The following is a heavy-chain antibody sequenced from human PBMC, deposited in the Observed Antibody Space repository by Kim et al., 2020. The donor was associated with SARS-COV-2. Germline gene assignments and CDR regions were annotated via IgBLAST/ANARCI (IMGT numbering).Heavy chain of an antibody. V-gene: IGHV2-70*01. CDR2: IDWDDDK. J-gene: IGHJ3*02. D-gene: IGHD1-26*01. Sequence: SGPTLVNPTQTLTLTCTFSGFSLSTSGMCVSWIRQPPGKALEWLALIDWDDDKYYSTSLKTRLTISKDTSKNQVVLTMTNMDPVDTATYYCARISVGPRLAGGAFDIWGQGTMVTVSS. CDR1: GFSLSTSGMC. CDR3: ARISVGPRLAGGAFDI.